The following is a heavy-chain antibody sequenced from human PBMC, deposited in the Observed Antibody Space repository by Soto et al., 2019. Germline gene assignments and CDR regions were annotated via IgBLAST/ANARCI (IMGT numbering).Heavy chain of an antibody. Sequence: GGSLGLSCAAYGVSFSSYAMSWVGQGPGKGLEWVSAISGSGGSTYYADSVKGRFTISRDNSKNTLYLQMNSLRAEDTAVYYCENHLQYCSSTSCFSSFDYWVQGT. CDR2: ISGSGGST. CDR1: GVSFSSYA. D-gene: IGHD2-2*01. V-gene: IGHV3-23*01. CDR3: ENHLQYCSSTSCFSSFDY. J-gene: IGHJ4*02.